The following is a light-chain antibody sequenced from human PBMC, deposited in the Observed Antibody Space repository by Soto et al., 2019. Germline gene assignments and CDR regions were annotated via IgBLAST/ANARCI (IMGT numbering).Light chain of an antibody. CDR2: GAS. V-gene: IGKV1D-12*01. CDR3: QQTNSLPIT. J-gene: IGKJ5*01. CDR1: QGIGTW. Sequence: DVQVTQSPSFVSASVGDRVTITCRASQGIGTWLAWYQQKPGKAPNLLIYGASNLQSGVPPRFSGSGLGTQFTLTICSLQPEDFATYYCQQTNSLPITFGQGTRVEI.